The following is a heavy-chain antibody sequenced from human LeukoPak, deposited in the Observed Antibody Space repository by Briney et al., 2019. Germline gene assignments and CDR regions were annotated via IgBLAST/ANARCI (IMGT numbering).Heavy chain of an antibody. CDR3: ASFRSGYGDYGNWFDP. Sequence: SETLSLTCTVSGGSISSGGYYWSWIRQHPGKGLEWIGYIYYSGSTNYNPSLKSRVTISVDTSKNQFSLKLSSVTAADTAVYYCASFRSGYGDYGNWFDPWGQGTLVTVSS. J-gene: IGHJ5*02. CDR1: GGSISSGGYY. CDR2: IYYSGST. D-gene: IGHD4-17*01. V-gene: IGHV4-31*03.